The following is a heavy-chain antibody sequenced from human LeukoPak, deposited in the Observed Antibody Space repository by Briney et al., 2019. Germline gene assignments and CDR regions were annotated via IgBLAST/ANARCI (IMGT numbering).Heavy chain of an antibody. CDR3: ARILDSAWGELGY. V-gene: IGHV3-30*02. CDR2: IRSDGSNK. Sequence: QAGGSLRLSCAGSGFSFSSYGMHWVRQAPGKVLEWMAFIRSDGSNKYYADSVKGRFTISRDNSKNTLYLQMNSLRAEDTAVYYCARILDSAWGELGYWGQGTLVTVSS. D-gene: IGHD6-19*01. CDR1: GFSFSSYG. J-gene: IGHJ4*02.